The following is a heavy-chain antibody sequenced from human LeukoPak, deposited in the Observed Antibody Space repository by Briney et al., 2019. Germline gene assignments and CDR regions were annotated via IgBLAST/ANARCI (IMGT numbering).Heavy chain of an antibody. CDR2: IYTSGST. D-gene: IGHD5-18*01. V-gene: IGHV4-4*07. CDR1: GYSISSGYY. J-gene: IGHJ4*02. CDR3: ARGQLATAMGRDYFDY. Sequence: SETLSLTCAVSGYSISSGYYWSWIRQPAGKGLEWIGRIYTSGSTNYNPSLKSRVSMAVDTSKNQFSLKLTSVTAADTAVYYCARGQLATAMGRDYFDYWGQGTVVTVSS.